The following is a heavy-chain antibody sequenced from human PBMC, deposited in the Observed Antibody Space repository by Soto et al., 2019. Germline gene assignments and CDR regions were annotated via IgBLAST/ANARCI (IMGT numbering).Heavy chain of an antibody. CDR3: ARDNYDTTGYTLDY. CDR2: ISTFHGNT. J-gene: IGHJ4*02. CDR1: GYTFTSYG. V-gene: IGHV1-18*04. Sequence: SVKVSCKASGYTFTSYGISWVRQAPGQGLEWMGWISTFHGNTNYAQKFQGSVTMTTDISKSTAYMELRSLTSDDTAIYYCARDNYDTTGYTLDYWGRGTLVTVSS. D-gene: IGHD3-22*01.